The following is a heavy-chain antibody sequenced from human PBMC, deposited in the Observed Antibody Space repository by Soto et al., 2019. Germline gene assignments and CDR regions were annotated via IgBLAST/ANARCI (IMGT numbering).Heavy chain of an antibody. CDR3: ARDPAHYRSSWDYAFDI. V-gene: IGHV3-33*01. CDR1: GFTFSSYG. J-gene: IGHJ3*02. D-gene: IGHD6-13*01. Sequence: QVQLVESGGGVVQPGRSLRLSCAASGFTFSSYGMHWVRQAPGKGLEWGAVIWYDGSNKYYADSVKGRFTISRDNSKNTRYLQMTSLRAEDTAVYYCARDPAHYRSSWDYAFDIWGQGTMVTVSS. CDR2: IWYDGSNK.